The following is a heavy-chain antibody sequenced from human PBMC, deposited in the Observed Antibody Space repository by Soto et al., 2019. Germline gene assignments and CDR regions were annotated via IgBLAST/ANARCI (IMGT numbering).Heavy chain of an antibody. D-gene: IGHD3-10*01. J-gene: IGHJ3*02. Sequence: SETLSLTCTVSGGSISTYYWSWIRQPPGKGLEWIGYIYYLGSTNYNPSLKSRVTISVDTSKNQFSLKLRSVTAADTAVYYCASKFGELLADAFDIWGQGTVVTVS. CDR3: ASKFGELLADAFDI. CDR1: GGSISTYY. CDR2: IYYLGST. V-gene: IGHV4-59*01.